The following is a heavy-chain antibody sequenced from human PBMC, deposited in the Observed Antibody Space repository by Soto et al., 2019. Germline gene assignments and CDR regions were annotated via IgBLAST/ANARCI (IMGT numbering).Heavy chain of an antibody. V-gene: IGHV1-3*01. J-gene: IGHJ5*02. D-gene: IGHD3-3*02. CDR2: INAGNGNT. Sequence: GASVKVSCKASGYTFTGYYMHWVRQAPGQRLEWMGWINAGNGNTKYSQKFQGRVTITRDTSASTAYMELSSLRSEDTAVYYCATTVGFLEWLFDPWGQGTLVTVSS. CDR3: ATTVGFLEWLFDP. CDR1: GYTFTGYY.